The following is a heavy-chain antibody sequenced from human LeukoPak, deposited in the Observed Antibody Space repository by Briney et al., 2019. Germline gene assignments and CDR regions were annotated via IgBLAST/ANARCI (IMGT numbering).Heavy chain of an antibody. J-gene: IGHJ4*02. CDR3: AIAEENRPLDY. CDR2: MNPNSGNT. Sequence: ASVKVSCKASGYTFTSYDINWVRQATGQGLEWMGWMNPNSGNTNYAQKLQGRVTMTTDTSTSTAYMELRSLRSDDTAVYYCAIAEENRPLDYWGQGTLVTVSS. V-gene: IGHV1-18*01. D-gene: IGHD1-14*01. CDR1: GYTFTSYD.